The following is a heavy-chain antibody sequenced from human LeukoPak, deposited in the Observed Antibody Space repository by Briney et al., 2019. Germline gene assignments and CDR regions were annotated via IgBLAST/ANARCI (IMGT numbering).Heavy chain of an antibody. D-gene: IGHD3-16*02. CDR1: GGSISSYY. Sequence: SETLSLTCTVSGGSISSYYWSWIRQPPGKGLEWIGYIYYSGSTNYNPSLKSRVTISVDTSKNQFSLKLSSVTAADTAVYYCAVITSRDAFDIWGQGTMVTASS. CDR2: IYYSGST. CDR3: AVITSRDAFDI. V-gene: IGHV4-59*01. J-gene: IGHJ3*02.